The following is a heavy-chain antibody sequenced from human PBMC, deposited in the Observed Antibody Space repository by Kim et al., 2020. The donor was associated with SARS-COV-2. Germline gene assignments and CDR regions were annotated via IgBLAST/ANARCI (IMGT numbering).Heavy chain of an antibody. CDR3: ARGRRMVRGVSAVVFDY. D-gene: IGHD3-10*01. V-gene: IGHV4-34*01. Sequence: SETLSLTCAVYGGSFSGYYWSWIRQPPGKGLEWIGEINHSGSTNYNPSLKSRVTISVDTSKNQFSLKLSSVTAADTAVYYCARGRRMVRGVSAVVFDYWGQGTLVTVSS. J-gene: IGHJ4*02. CDR1: GGSFSGYY. CDR2: INHSGST.